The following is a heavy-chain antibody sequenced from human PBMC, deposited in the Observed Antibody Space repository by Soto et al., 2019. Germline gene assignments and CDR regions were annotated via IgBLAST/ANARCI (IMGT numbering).Heavy chain of an antibody. CDR2: IIPIFGTA. CDR3: AREPPPGIAAAGTGDS. CDR1: GGTFSSYA. V-gene: IGHV1-69*06. D-gene: IGHD6-13*01. J-gene: IGHJ4*02. Sequence: GASVKVSCKASGGTFSSYAISWVRQAPGRGLEWMGGIIPIFGTANYAQKFQGRVTITADKSTSTAYMELSSLRSEDTAVYYCAREPPPGIAAAGTGDSWGQGTLVTVSS.